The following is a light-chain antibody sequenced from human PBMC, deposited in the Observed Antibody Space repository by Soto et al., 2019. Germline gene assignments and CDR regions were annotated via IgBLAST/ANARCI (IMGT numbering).Light chain of an antibody. CDR1: ESVSRY. J-gene: IGKJ4*01. CDR2: DAS. Sequence: EIVLTQSPATLSLSPGNRATLSCRASESVSRYLAWYQQKPGQAPRLLIYDASNRATGIPARFSGSGSGTDLTHTITGLEPEDFAVYYCQQRSNWPSTFGGGTKVEIK. V-gene: IGKV3-11*01. CDR3: QQRSNWPST.